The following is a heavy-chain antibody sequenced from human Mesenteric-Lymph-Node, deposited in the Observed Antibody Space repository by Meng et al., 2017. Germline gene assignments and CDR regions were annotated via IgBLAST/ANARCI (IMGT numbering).Heavy chain of an antibody. CDR2: TYYRSKYYN. V-gene: IGHV6-1*01. Sequence: HVQLRQSSPGLVKPSQTLSRTGAISGDRVSSNSSAWNWIRQSPSRGLEWLGRTYYRSKYYNDYALSVKSRITINPDTSKNQFSLQLNSVTPEDTAIYYCARDWGDVRGGFDFWGQGTLVTVSS. J-gene: IGHJ4*02. D-gene: IGHD3-10*02. CDR3: ARDWGDVRGGFDF. CDR1: GDRVSSNSSA.